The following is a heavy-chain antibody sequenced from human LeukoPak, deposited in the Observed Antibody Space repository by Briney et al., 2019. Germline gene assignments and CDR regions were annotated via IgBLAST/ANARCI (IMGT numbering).Heavy chain of an antibody. J-gene: IGHJ5*01. V-gene: IGHV3-13*01. Sequence: GGSLRLSCAASGFTFSSYDMHWVRQATGKGLEWVSAIGTAGNTYYPGSVKGRFTISREDAKNSLYLQMNNLTPGDTAVYYCARGGYRSSSTGIDSWGQGTLVIVST. CDR2: IGTAGNT. CDR3: ARGGYRSSSTGIDS. CDR1: GFTFSSYD. D-gene: IGHD6-13*01.